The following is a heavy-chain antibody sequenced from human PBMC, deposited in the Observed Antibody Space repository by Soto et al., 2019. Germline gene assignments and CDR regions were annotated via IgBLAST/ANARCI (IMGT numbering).Heavy chain of an antibody. CDR2: VSFDGSHK. J-gene: IGHJ5*01. V-gene: IGHV3-30*18. D-gene: IGHD3-3*01. CDR1: GFTFSSYA. CDR3: AKLGDAVSGYFDF. Sequence: GGSLRLSCAASGFTFSSYAIHWVRQAPGKGLEWVADVSFDGSHKTYAVPVRGRFTISRDNSKKRVYLQMNSLRAEDTALYYCAKLGDAVSGYFDFWGQGTQVTVSS.